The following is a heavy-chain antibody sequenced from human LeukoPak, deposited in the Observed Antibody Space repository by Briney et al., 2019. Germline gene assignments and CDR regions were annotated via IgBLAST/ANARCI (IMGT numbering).Heavy chain of an antibody. J-gene: IGHJ6*04. CDR2: IWYDGSNK. D-gene: IGHD2-2*01. CDR3: AKDIVVPRPYYGMDV. CDR1: RFTFSSYG. V-gene: IGHV3-33*06. Sequence: PGRSLRLSCAASRFTFSSYGMHWVRQAPGKGLEWVAVIWYDGSNKYYADSVKGRFTISRDNSKNTLYLQMNSLRAEDTAVYYCAKDIVVPRPYYGMDVWGKGTTVTVSS.